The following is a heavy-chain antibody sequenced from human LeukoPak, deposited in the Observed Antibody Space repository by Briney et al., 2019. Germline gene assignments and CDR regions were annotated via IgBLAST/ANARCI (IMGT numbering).Heavy chain of an antibody. V-gene: IGHV4-39*01. J-gene: IGHJ5*02. CDR1: GGSISSGSYY. CDR3: ARPYCGDDCFSPFYWFGP. CDR2: IHYSGSP. D-gene: IGHD2-21*02. Sequence: SETLSLTCTVSGGSISSGSYYWGWIRQPPGKGLEWIGSIHYSGSPHYNQSLKSRVTISIDTSNNQFSLRLSSVTAADTAVYFCARPYCGDDCFSPFYWFGPCGRGTGVTVS.